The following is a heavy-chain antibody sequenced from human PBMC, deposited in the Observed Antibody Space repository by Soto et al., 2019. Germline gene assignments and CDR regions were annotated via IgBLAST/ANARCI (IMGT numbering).Heavy chain of an antibody. D-gene: IGHD3-10*01. V-gene: IGHV5-51*01. CDR2: IYPGDSDT. J-gene: IGHJ6*02. Sequence: LGESLKISCKGSGYSFTSYWIGWVRQMPGKGLEWMGIIYPGDSDTRYSPSFQGQVTISADKYISTAYLQWSSLKASDTAMYYYATTDRGDYYGSGSPYYDYGMDVWGQGTTVTVSS. CDR1: GYSFTSYW. CDR3: ATTDRGDYYGSGSPYYDYGMDV.